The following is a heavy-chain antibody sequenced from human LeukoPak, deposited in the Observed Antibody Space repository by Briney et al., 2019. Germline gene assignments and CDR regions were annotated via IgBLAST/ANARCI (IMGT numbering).Heavy chain of an antibody. CDR1: GGPISSYY. CDR2: IYYSGST. J-gene: IGHJ4*02. V-gene: IGHV4-59*08. Sequence: SETLSLTCTVSGGPISSYYWSWIRQPPGKGLEWIGYIYYSGSTNYNPSLRSRVTISVDTSKNQFSLKLSSVTAADTAVYYCARRSVGSGWYDYWGQGTLVTVSS. D-gene: IGHD6-19*01. CDR3: ARRSVGSGWYDY.